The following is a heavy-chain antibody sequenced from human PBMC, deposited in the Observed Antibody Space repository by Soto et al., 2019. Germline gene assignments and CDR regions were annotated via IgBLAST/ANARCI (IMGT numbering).Heavy chain of an antibody. CDR2: IIPIFGTA. CDR3: AREIGIAAPGHGWFDP. V-gene: IGHV1-69*13. D-gene: IGHD6-13*01. CDR1: GGTLSSYA. Sequence: SVNDSCKASGGTLSSYAISWVRQPPGQGLDWMGGIIPIFGTANYAQKVQGRVTITADESTITAYMELSSLRSEDTAVSYCAREIGIAAPGHGWFDPWGQGTLVTVSS. J-gene: IGHJ5*02.